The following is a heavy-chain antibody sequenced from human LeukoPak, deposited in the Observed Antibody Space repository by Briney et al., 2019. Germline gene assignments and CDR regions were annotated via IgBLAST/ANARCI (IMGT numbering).Heavy chain of an antibody. CDR1: GFTFSSYE. CDR2: ISSSGSTI. Sequence: PGGSLRLPCAASGFTFSSYEMNWVRQAPGKGLEWVSYISSSGSTIYYADSVKGRFTISRDNAKNSLYLQMNSLRAEDTAVYYCARDRRAVAYDYWGQGTLVTVSS. D-gene: IGHD6-19*01. J-gene: IGHJ4*02. V-gene: IGHV3-48*03. CDR3: ARDRRAVAYDY.